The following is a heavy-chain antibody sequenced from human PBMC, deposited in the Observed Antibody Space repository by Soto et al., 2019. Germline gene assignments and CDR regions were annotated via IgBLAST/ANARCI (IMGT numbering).Heavy chain of an antibody. CDR1: GFTFSSYG. Sequence: GGSLRLSCAASGFTFSSYGMHWVRQAPGKGLEWVAVISYDGSNKYYADSVKGRFTISRDNSKNTLYLQMNSLRAEDTAVYYCAKQTGDYYYMDVWGKGTTVTVSS. V-gene: IGHV3-30*18. J-gene: IGHJ6*03. CDR2: ISYDGSNK. D-gene: IGHD3-10*01. CDR3: AKQTGDYYYMDV.